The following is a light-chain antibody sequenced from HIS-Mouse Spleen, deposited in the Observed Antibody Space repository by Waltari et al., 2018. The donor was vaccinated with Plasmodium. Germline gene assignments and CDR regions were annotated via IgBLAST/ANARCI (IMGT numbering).Light chain of an antibody. CDR3: QAWDSSTDYV. J-gene: IGLJ1*01. CDR2: QDS. CDR1: KLGDKY. V-gene: IGLV3-1*01. Sequence: SYELTQPPSVSVSPGQTASITCSGDKLGDKYACWYQQKPGQSPVLVIYQDSKRPSGIPERFSGANSGNTATRTISGTEARDEADYYCQAWDSSTDYVFGTGTKVTVL.